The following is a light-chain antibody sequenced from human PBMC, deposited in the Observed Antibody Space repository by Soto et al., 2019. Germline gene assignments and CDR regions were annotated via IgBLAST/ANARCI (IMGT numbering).Light chain of an antibody. CDR1: SSDVGGYNY. V-gene: IGLV2-14*01. J-gene: IGLJ1*01. CDR3: SSYTTSNTRQIV. CDR2: DVS. Sequence: ALTQPASVSGSPGQSITISCTGTSSDVGGYNYVSWYQQHPGKAPKFMIYDVSNRPSGVSNRFSGSKSGNTASLTISGFQAEDEADYYCSSYTTSNTRQIVFGTGTKLTVL.